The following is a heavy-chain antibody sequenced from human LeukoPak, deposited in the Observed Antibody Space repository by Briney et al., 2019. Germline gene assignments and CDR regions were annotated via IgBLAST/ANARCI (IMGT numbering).Heavy chain of an antibody. V-gene: IGHV4-4*07. CDR3: ASTYRIRGYYFDY. Sequence: SETLSLTCTVSGGSISSYYWSWIRQPAGKGLEWIGRIYTSGSTNYNPSLKSRVTISVVTSKNQFSLKLSSVTAADTAVYYCASTYRIRGYYFDYWGQGTLVTVSS. CDR1: GGSISSYY. J-gene: IGHJ4*02. CDR2: IYTSGST. D-gene: IGHD2/OR15-2a*01.